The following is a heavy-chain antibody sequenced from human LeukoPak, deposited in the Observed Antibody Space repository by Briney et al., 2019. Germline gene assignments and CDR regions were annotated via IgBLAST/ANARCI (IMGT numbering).Heavy chain of an antibody. J-gene: IGHJ5*02. CDR1: GGSISSSSYY. CDR2: IYHSGST. V-gene: IGHV4-39*07. CDR3: ARDRIAAANNWFDP. D-gene: IGHD6-13*01. Sequence: SETLSLTCTVSGGSISSSSYYWGWIRQPPGKGLKWIGEIYHSGSTNYNPSLKSRVTISVDKSKNQFSLKLSSVTAADTAVYYCARDRIAAANNWFDPWGQGTLVTVSS.